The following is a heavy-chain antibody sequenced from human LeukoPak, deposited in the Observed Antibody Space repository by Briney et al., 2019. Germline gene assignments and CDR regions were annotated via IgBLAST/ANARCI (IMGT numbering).Heavy chain of an antibody. CDR3: AKCGLNYDTSGFYPDY. V-gene: IGHV3-30*15. J-gene: IGHJ4*02. Sequence: GGSLRLSCVASGFTFTDHSMHWVRQPPGKGLEWVAVASSDEMTTFYGDSVKGRFTISRDNSKNTVLLQMSSLRAEDTAVYYCAKCGLNYDTSGFYPDYWGQGTLVTVSS. D-gene: IGHD3-22*01. CDR1: GFTFTDHS. CDR2: ASSDEMTT.